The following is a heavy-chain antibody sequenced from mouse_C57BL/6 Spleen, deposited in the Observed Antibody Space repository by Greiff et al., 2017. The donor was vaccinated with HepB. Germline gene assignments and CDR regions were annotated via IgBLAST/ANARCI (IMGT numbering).Heavy chain of an antibody. V-gene: IGHV5-6*01. Sequence: EVKLVESGGDLVKPGGSLKLSCAASGFTFSSYGMSWVRQTPDKRLEWVATISSGGSYTDYPDSVKGRFTISRDNAKNTLYLQMSSLKSEDTAMYYCARGGLLQDYYAMDYWGQGTSVTVSS. CDR1: GFTFSSYG. D-gene: IGHD2-3*01. J-gene: IGHJ4*01. CDR2: ISSGGSYT. CDR3: ARGGLLQDYYAMDY.